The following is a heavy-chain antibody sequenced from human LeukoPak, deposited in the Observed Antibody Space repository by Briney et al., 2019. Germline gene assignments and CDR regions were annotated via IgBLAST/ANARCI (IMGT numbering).Heavy chain of an antibody. CDR2: IDSSGGSK. V-gene: IGHV3-23*01. Sequence: GGSLRLSCAASGFTICSYTITWVCHAPGKGLECVSSIDSSGGSKYYADPVKGRFTISRDNSKNTLYLQMDSLRADDTAVYYCGKSVAATAWLDPWGQGTLVTVSS. CDR3: GKSVAATAWLDP. CDR1: GFTICSYT. D-gene: IGHD2-15*01. J-gene: IGHJ5*02.